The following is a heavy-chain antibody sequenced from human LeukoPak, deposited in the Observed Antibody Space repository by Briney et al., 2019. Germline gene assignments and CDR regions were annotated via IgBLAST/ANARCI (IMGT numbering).Heavy chain of an antibody. D-gene: IGHD3-10*01. Sequence: SETLSLTCAVYVGSFSGYYWSWIRQPPGKGLEWIGEINHSGSTNYNSSLKSRVTISVDTSKNQFSLKLSSVTAADTAVYYCARGYYGSGSHCCHMDVWGKGTTITVSS. V-gene: IGHV4-34*01. CDR1: VGSFSGYY. CDR2: INHSGST. J-gene: IGHJ6*03. CDR3: ARGYYGSGSHCCHMDV.